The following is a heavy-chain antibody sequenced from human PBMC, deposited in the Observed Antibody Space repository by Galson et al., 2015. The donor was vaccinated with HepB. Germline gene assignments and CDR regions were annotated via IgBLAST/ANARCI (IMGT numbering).Heavy chain of an antibody. J-gene: IGHJ2*01. D-gene: IGHD6-19*01. Sequence: SLRLSCAASGFTVSSNYMNWVRQAPGKGLEWVSIIYSGGNTYYADSVKGRFTISRDNSKNTLYLQMNSLRAEDTAVYYCARGNAVAGIYWYFDLWGRGTLVTVSS. CDR2: IYSGGNT. V-gene: IGHV3-66*01. CDR3: ARGNAVAGIYWYFDL. CDR1: GFTVSSNY.